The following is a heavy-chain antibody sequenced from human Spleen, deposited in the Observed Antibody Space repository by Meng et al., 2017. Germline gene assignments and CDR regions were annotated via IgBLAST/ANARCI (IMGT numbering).Heavy chain of an antibody. CDR1: GDSVSSNSAA. J-gene: IGHJ4*02. Sequence: QVQRQQSGPVLVTPSQPLPLTCSISGDSVSSNSAAWNWIRQSPSRGLEWLGRTYYRSKWYNDYAVSVKSRISIDPDTSKNQFSLQLNSVSPEDTAVYYCAKEASSRSMFDCWGQGTLVTVSS. CDR2: TYYRSKWYN. D-gene: IGHD2/OR15-2a*01. V-gene: IGHV6-1*01. CDR3: AKEASSRSMFDC.